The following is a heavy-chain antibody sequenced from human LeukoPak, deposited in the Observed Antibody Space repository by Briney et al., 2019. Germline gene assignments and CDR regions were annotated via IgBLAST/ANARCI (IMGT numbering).Heavy chain of an antibody. J-gene: IGHJ4*02. CDR2: IYSGGST. Sequence: GGSLRLSCAASGFTFSSYAMHWVRQAPGKGLEWVSLIYSGGSTYYADSVKGRFTISRDNSKNTLYLQMNSLRAEDTAVYYCARGPSGHHNTGGQGTLVTVSS. CDR1: GFTFSSYA. CDR3: ARGPSGHHNT. D-gene: IGHD5-12*01. V-gene: IGHV3-66*01.